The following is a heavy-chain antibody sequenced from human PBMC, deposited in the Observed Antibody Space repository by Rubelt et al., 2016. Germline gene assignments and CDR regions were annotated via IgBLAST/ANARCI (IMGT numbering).Heavy chain of an antibody. CDR1: GYTFTSYG. CDR2: ISAYTDTT. D-gene: IGHD6-6*01. J-gene: IGHJ2*01. CDR3: ARDRIRIAARQGWYFDL. Sequence: QVQLLQSGAEAKKPGASVKVSCKAPGYTFTSYGISWVRQAPGHGLEWMVWISAYTDTTNYAQKLQGRVTMTTDTSTSTSYMELRSLRSDDTAVYYCARDRIRIAARQGWYFDLWGRGTLVTVSS. V-gene: IGHV1-18*01.